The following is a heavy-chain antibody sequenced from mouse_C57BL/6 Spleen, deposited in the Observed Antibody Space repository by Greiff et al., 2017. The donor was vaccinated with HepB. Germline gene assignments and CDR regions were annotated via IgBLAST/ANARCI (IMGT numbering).Heavy chain of an antibody. CDR2: ISSGGDYI. CDR3: TRVPHHYYGSSYLYYYAMDY. V-gene: IGHV5-9-1*02. CDR1: GFTFSSYA. D-gene: IGHD1-1*01. Sequence: DVMLVESGEGLVKPGGSLKLSCAASGFTFSSYAMSWVRQTPEKRLEWVAYISSGGDYIYYADTVKGRFTISRDNARNTLYLQMSSLKSEDTAMYYCTRVPHHYYGSSYLYYYAMDYWGQGTSVTVSS. J-gene: IGHJ4*01.